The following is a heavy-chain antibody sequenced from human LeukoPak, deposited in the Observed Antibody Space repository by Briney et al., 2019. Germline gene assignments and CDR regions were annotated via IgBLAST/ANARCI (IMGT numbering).Heavy chain of an antibody. D-gene: IGHD5-18*01. CDR2: IYHSGST. CDR1: GYPISSGYY. Sequence: SETLSLTCTVSGYPISSGYYWGWIRQPPGKGLEWIGSIYHSGSTYYNPSLKSRVTISVDTSKNQFSLRLSSVTAADTAVYYCARGKRGYSPRGDFGYYMDVWGKGTTVTVSS. J-gene: IGHJ6*03. CDR3: ARGKRGYSPRGDFGYYMDV. V-gene: IGHV4-38-2*02.